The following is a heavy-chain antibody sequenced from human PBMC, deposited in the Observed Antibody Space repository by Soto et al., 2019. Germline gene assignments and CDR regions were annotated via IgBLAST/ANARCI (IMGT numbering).Heavy chain of an antibody. V-gene: IGHV3-7*01. CDR3: AREWSITGTTYYLDY. J-gene: IGHJ4*02. CDR2: IKQDGSAK. D-gene: IGHD1-7*01. CDR1: GFTFSSYW. Sequence: GGSLRLSCAASGFTFSSYWMSWVRQAPGKGLEWVASIKQDGSAKYYVDSGKGRFTISRDNAKNSRYLEMNRLRAEDPAVYYCAREWSITGTTYYLDYWGQGPLVTVSS.